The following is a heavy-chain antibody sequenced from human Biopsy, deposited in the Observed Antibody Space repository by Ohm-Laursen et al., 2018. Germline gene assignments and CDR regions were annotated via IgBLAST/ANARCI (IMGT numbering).Heavy chain of an antibody. CDR1: GGTFINYA. V-gene: IGHV1-69*13. CDR3: ARANNDAGTYWYLDL. Sequence: SVKVSCNASGGTFINYAISWVRQAPGQGLEWMGGIIPMFGTANYAQKFQGRLTITADESTSTAYMELSGLRSEDTAVYYCARANNDAGTYWYLDLWGRGTLVTVS. J-gene: IGHJ2*01. CDR2: IIPMFGTA. D-gene: IGHD1-1*01.